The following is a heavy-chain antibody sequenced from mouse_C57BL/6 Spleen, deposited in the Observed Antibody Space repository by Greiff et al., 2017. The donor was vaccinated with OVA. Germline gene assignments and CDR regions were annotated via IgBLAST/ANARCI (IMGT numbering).Heavy chain of an antibody. V-gene: IGHV1-52*01. J-gene: IGHJ3*01. D-gene: IGHD3-2*02. Sequence: VKLQQPGAELVRPGSSVKLSCKASGYTFTSYWMHWVKQRPIQGLEWIGNIDPSDSETHYNQKFKDKATLTVDKSSSTAYMQLSSLTSEDSAVYYCARIDSSGPSWFAYWGQGTLVTVSA. CDR2: IDPSDSET. CDR1: GYTFTSYW. CDR3: ARIDSSGPSWFAY.